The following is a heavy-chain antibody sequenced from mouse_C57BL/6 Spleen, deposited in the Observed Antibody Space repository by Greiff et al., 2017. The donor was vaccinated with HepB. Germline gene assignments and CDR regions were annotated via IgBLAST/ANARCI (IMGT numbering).Heavy chain of an antibody. CDR3: TTYYGNYEEAMDY. Sequence: EVKLQESGAELVRPGASVKLSCTASGFNIKDDYMHWVKQRPEQGLEWIGWIDPENGDTEYASKFQGKATITADTSSNTAYLQLSSLTSEDTAVYYCTTYYGNYEEAMDYWGQGTSVTVSS. CDR1: GFNIKDDY. CDR2: IDPENGDT. V-gene: IGHV14-4*01. D-gene: IGHD2-1*01. J-gene: IGHJ4*01.